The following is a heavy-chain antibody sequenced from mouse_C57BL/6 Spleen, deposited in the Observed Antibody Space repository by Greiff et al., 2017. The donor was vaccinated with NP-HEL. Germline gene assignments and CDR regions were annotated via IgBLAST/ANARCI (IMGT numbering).Heavy chain of an antibody. CDR2: IWRGGST. V-gene: IGHV2-5*01. Sequence: VQLQQSGPGLVQPSQSLSITCTVSGFSLTSYGVHWVRQSPGKGLEWLGVIWRGGSTDYNAAFMSRLSITKDNSKSQVFFKMNSLQADDTAIYYCAKRITTVESAMDYWGQGTSVTVSS. J-gene: IGHJ4*01. D-gene: IGHD1-1*01. CDR1: GFSLTSYG. CDR3: AKRITTVESAMDY.